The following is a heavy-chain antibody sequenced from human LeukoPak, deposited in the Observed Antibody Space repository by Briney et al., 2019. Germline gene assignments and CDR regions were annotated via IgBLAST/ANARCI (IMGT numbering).Heavy chain of an antibody. J-gene: IGHJ4*02. Sequence: ASEKVSCKASGYTFTGYYMHWVRQAPGQGLEWMGWINPNSGGTNYAQKFQGRVTMTRDTSISTAYMELSRLRSDDTAVYYCARFVEGYCSSTSCYLVSGFDYWGQGTLVTVSS. CDR2: INPNSGGT. CDR3: ARFVEGYCSSTSCYLVSGFDY. D-gene: IGHD2-2*01. CDR1: GYTFTGYY. V-gene: IGHV1-2*02.